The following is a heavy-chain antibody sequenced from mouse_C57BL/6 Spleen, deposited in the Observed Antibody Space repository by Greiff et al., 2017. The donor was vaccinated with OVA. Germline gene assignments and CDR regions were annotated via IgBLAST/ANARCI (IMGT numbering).Heavy chain of an antibody. CDR3: ARATGTYFDY. D-gene: IGHD4-1*02. CDR2: INPSSGYT. CDR1: GYTFTNYR. Sequence: VQLQQSGAELVKPGASVKLPCKASGYTFTNYRMDWVKQRPGQGLEWIGYINPSSGYTKYNQKFKDQATLTVDKSSSTAYMQLISLTYEDSAVYYCARATGTYFDYWGQGTTLTVSS. V-gene: IGHV1-7*01. J-gene: IGHJ2*01.